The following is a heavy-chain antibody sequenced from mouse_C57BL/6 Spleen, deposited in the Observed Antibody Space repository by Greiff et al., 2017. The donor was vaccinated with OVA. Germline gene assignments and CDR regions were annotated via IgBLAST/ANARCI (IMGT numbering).Heavy chain of an antibody. CDR1: GFTFSDYG. CDR3: ARPDINLAWFAY. CDR2: ISSGSSTI. V-gene: IGHV5-17*01. J-gene: IGHJ3*01. D-gene: IGHD1-1*01. Sequence: EVQRVESGGGLVKPGGSLKLSCAASGFTFSDYGMHWVRQAPEKGLEWVAYISSGSSTIYYADTVKGRYTISRDNAKTTLFLQMTSLRSEDTAMYYCARPDINLAWFAYWGQGTLVTVSA.